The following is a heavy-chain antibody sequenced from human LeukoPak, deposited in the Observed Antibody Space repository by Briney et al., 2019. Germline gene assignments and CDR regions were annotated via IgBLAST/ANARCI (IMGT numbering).Heavy chain of an antibody. D-gene: IGHD3-9*01. CDR2: IIPILVIA. V-gene: IGHV1-69*04. CDR1: VGTFSSYA. CDR3: ARDRGYDILTGYYKLSYFQH. J-gene: IGHJ1*01. Sequence: ASVTVSCKPSVGTFSSYAINWVRQAPPPGLEWLGRIIPILVIANYAQKFQGRVTITADKSTSTAYMELCSLRSEDTAVYYCARDRGYDILTGYYKLSYFQHWGQGTLVTVSS.